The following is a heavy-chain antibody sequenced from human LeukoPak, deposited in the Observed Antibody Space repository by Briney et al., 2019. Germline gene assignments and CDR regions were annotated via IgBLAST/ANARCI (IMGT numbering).Heavy chain of an antibody. J-gene: IGHJ4*02. CDR2: ISAYNGNT. CDR1: GYTFTSYG. V-gene: IGHV1-18*01. Sequence: ASVKVSCKASGYTFTSYGISWVRQAPGQGLEWMGWISAYNGNTNYAQKLQGRVTMTTDTSTSTAYMELRSLRSDDTATYYCARHALAVAGSYTDYWGQGTLVTVSS. CDR3: ARHALAVAGSYTDY. D-gene: IGHD6-19*01.